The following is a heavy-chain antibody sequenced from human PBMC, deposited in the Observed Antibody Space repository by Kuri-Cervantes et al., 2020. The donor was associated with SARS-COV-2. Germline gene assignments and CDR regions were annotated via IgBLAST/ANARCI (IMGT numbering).Heavy chain of an antibody. CDR2: ISGSGGST. CDR3: AKSKGRENGWVYSSDLDAFDI. CDR1: GFTFSGYA. Sequence: GGSLRLSCVPSGFTFSGYAMSWVRQAPGKGLEWVSAISGSGGSTYYADSVKGRFTISRDNSKNTLYLQMNSLRAEDTAVYYCAKSKGRENGWVYSSDLDAFDIWGQGTRVTVSS. D-gene: IGHD3-22*01. J-gene: IGHJ3*02. V-gene: IGHV3-23*01.